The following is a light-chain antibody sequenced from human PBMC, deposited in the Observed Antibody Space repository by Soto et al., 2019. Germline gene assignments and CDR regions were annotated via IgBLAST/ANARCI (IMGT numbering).Light chain of an antibody. CDR2: KAS. CDR1: QSISTW. V-gene: IGKV1-5*03. CDR3: QHYDSYPWT. J-gene: IGKJ1*01. Sequence: DIQMTQTPSTLSPSVGDRVTITCRASQSISTWLAWYQQKPGKAPKLLIYKASSLESGVPSRFSGSGSGTEFTLTISSLQPDDFATYYCQHYDSYPWTFGQGTKVEVK.